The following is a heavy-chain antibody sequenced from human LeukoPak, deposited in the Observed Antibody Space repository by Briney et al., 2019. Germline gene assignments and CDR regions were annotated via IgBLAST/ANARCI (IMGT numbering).Heavy chain of an antibody. J-gene: IGHJ4*02. Sequence: LETLSLTCAVYGGSFSGYYWSWIRQPPGKGLEWIGEINRSGSTNYNPSLKSRVTISVDTSKNQFSLKLSSVTAADTAVYYCARGRSRGWSPPFAYGGREPWAPVSS. D-gene: IGHD6-19*01. V-gene: IGHV4-34*01. CDR1: GGSFSGYY. CDR3: ARGRSRGWSPPFAY. CDR2: INRSGST.